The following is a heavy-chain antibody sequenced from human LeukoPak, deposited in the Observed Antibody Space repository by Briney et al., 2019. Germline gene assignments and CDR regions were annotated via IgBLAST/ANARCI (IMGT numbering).Heavy chain of an antibody. CDR1: GGSISSGDYY. J-gene: IGHJ4*02. V-gene: IGHV4-30-4*01. CDR2: IYYSGST. Sequence: SQTLSLTCTVSGGSISSGDYYWRWIRPPPGKGLEWIGYIYYSGSTYYNPSLKSRVTISVDTSKNQFSLKLSSVTAADTAVYYCARGALLWFGELDYWGQGTLVTVSS. D-gene: IGHD3-10*01. CDR3: ARGALLWFGELDY.